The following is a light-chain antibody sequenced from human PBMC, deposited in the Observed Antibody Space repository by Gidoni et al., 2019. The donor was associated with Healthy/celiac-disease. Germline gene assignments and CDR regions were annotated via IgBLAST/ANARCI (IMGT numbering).Light chain of an antibody. CDR2: YDS. CDR1: NIGGKS. CDR3: QVWDSSSDHWV. Sequence: SYVLTPPPSVSVAPGKTARITCGGNNIGGKSVHWYQQKPGQAPVLVIYYDSDRPSGIPERFSGSNSGNTATLTISRVEAGDEADYYCQVWDSSSDHWVFGGGTKLTVL. J-gene: IGLJ3*02. V-gene: IGLV3-21*04.